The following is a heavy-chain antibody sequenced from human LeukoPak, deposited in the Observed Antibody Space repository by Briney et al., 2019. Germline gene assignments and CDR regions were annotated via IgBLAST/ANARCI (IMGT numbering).Heavy chain of an antibody. CDR2: IYYSGST. CDR3: ARFLSYSSSWYIDY. Sequence: NPSETLSLTCTVSGGSISSYYWSWIRQPPGKGLEWIGYIYYSGSTNYNPSLKSRVTISVDTSKNQFSLKLSSVTAADTAVYYCARFLSYSSSWYIDYWGQGTLVTVSS. J-gene: IGHJ4*02. D-gene: IGHD6-13*01. V-gene: IGHV4-59*08. CDR1: GGSISSYY.